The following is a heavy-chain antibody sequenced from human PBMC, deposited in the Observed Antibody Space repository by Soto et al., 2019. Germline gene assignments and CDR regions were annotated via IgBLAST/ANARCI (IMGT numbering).Heavy chain of an antibody. D-gene: IGHD1-1*01. Sequence: SETLSLTCTVSGGSISSYYWSWIRQPPGKGLEWIGYIYYSGRTNYNPFLKSRVTISVDTSKNQFSLKLSSVTAADTAVYYCARAATGFSNWFDPWGQGTLVTVSS. J-gene: IGHJ5*02. V-gene: IGHV4-59*01. CDR2: IYYSGRT. CDR3: ARAATGFSNWFDP. CDR1: GGSISSYY.